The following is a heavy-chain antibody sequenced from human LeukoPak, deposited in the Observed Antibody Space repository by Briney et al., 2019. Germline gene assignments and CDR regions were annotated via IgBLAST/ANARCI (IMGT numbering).Heavy chain of an antibody. CDR3: ARGIGLDP. Sequence: GVSLRLSCAASGFTFSSYEMNWVRQAPGKGLEGVSYISSSGSTIYYADSVKGRSTISRDNAKNSLYLQMNSLRAEDTAIYSCARGIGLDPWGQGTLVTVSS. CDR1: GFTFSSYE. V-gene: IGHV3-48*03. J-gene: IGHJ5*02. CDR2: ISSSGSTI.